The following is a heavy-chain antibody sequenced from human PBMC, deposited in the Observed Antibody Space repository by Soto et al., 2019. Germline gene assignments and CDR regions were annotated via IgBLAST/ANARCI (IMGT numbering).Heavy chain of an antibody. D-gene: IGHD3-22*01. CDR2: ISSSGSTI. J-gene: IGHJ4*02. V-gene: IGHV3-48*03. Sequence: GGSLRLSCAASGFTFSSYEMNWVRQAPGKGLEWVSYISSSGSTIYYADSVKGRFTISRDNAKNSLYLQMNSLRAEDTAVYYCARDVGYYDSSGWSFDYWGQGTLVTVSS. CDR3: ARDVGYYDSSGWSFDY. CDR1: GFTFSSYE.